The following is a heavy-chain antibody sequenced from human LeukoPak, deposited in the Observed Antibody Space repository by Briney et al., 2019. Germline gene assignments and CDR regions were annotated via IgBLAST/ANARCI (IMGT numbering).Heavy chain of an antibody. CDR2: INSDGSST. CDR3: ARDWDIVVVPAATVVNNWFDP. V-gene: IGHV3-74*01. J-gene: IGHJ5*02. D-gene: IGHD2-2*01. Sequence: PGGSLRLSCAASGFTFSSYWMHWVRQAPGKGLVWVSRINSDGSSTSYADSVKGRFTISRDNAKITLYLQMNSLRAEDTAVYYCARDWDIVVVPAATVVNNWFDPWGQGTLVTVSS. CDR1: GFTFSSYW.